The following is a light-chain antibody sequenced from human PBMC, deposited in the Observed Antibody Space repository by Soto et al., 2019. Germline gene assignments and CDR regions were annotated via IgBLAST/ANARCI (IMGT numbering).Light chain of an antibody. J-gene: IGKJ1*01. CDR2: GAS. Sequence: EIVLTQSPGTLSLSPGERATLSCRASQSVSNNYLAWYQQKPGQAPRLLIFGASSRATDIPDRFSGRGSGTDLTLPVTSLEPEEFAVYYCQQYGGSPQTLGQGTKVEIK. CDR1: QSVSNNY. CDR3: QQYGGSPQT. V-gene: IGKV3-20*01.